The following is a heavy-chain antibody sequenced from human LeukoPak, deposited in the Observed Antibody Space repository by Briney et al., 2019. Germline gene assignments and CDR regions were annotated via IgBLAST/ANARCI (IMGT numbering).Heavy chain of an antibody. D-gene: IGHD3-3*01. CDR3: ATPPRRSGYDYYGMDV. CDR1: GFTFSSYW. CDR2: IKQDGSEK. Sequence: GGSLRLSCAASGFTFSSYWMSWVRQAPGKGLEWVANIKQDGSEKYYVDSVKGRFTISRDNAKNSLYLQMNSLRAEDTAVYYCATPPRRSGYDYYGMDVWGQGTTVTVSS. V-gene: IGHV3-7*01. J-gene: IGHJ6*02.